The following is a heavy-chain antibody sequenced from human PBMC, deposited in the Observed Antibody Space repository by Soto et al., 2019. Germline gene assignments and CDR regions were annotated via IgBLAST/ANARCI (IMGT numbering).Heavy chain of an antibody. CDR3: ARKDKSGYFNWFDP. Sequence: PGESLKISCRTSGYRFTSYWIAWVRQMPGKGLEWMGIIFPSDSDTRYSPSFQGQVTISADRSTSTVFLQWASLKASDTAVYFCARKDKSGYFNWFDPWGQGALVTVSS. D-gene: IGHD3-22*01. J-gene: IGHJ5*02. CDR2: IFPSDSDT. CDR1: GYRFTSYW. V-gene: IGHV5-51*01.